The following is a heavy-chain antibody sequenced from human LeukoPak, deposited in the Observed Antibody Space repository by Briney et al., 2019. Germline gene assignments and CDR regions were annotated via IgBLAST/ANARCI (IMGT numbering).Heavy chain of an antibody. D-gene: IGHD3/OR15-3a*01. CDR2: IYYSGST. CDR3: AREDFPNYFDY. Sequence: SETLSLTCTVSGGSISSGDYYWSWIRQPPGKGLEWIGYIYYSGSTYYNPSLKSRVTISVDTSKNQFSLKLSSVTAADTAVYYCAREDFPNYFDYWGQGTLVTVSS. CDR1: GGSISSGDYY. V-gene: IGHV4-30-4*01. J-gene: IGHJ4*02.